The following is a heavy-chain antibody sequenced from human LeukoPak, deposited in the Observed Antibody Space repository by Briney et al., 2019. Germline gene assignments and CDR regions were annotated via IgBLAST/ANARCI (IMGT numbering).Heavy chain of an antibody. CDR1: GGSIRSTSYY. Sequence: SETLSLTCTVSGGSIRSTSYYWGWIRQPPGKGLEWIGSGYYSGSTHYNPSLKRRVTIFVDTSKNQFSLKLSSVTAADTAVYYCARNYYDGSGYWFWGQGALVTVSS. D-gene: IGHD3-22*01. V-gene: IGHV4-39*01. CDR3: ARNYYDGSGYWF. CDR2: GYYSGST. J-gene: IGHJ4*02.